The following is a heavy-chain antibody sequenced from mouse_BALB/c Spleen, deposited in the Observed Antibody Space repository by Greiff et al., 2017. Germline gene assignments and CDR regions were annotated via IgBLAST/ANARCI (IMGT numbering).Heavy chain of an antibody. CDR3: AKTSSLLRHAMDY. CDR1: GFSLTSYG. Sequence: QVQLKESGPSLVQPSQSLSITCTVSGFSLTSYGVHWVRQSPGKGLEWLGVIWRGGSTDYNAAFMSRLSITKDNSKSQVFFKMNSLQADDTAIYYCAKTSSLLRHAMDYWGQGTSVTVSS. D-gene: IGHD1-2*01. V-gene: IGHV2-5-1*01. CDR2: IWRGGST. J-gene: IGHJ4*01.